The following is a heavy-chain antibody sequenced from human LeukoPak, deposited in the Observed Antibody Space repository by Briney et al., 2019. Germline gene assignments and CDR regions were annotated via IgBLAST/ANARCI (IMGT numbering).Heavy chain of an antibody. CDR2: IWYDGSNK. Sequence: GGSLRLSCAASGFTFSSYGMHWVRQAPGKGQEWVAVIWYDGSNKYYADSVKGRFTISRDNSKNTLYLQMNSLRAEDTAVYYCASLYSSGWYPTWDGWGQGTLVTVSS. J-gene: IGHJ4*02. CDR1: GFTFSSYG. CDR3: ASLYSSGWYPTWDG. D-gene: IGHD6-19*01. V-gene: IGHV3-33*01.